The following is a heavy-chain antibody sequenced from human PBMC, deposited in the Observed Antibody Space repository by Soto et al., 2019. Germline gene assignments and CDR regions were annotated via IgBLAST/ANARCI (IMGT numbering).Heavy chain of an antibody. D-gene: IGHD3-10*01. Sequence: SETLSLTCIVAGVSISNYYWNWVRQPPGKGLEWIGYLYNSGTANYNPSLNSRVTISVDASKNQFSLNLTSVTAADTAVYYCARRPGSGNAFDIWGRGTLVTVSS. CDR2: LYNSGTA. CDR1: GVSISNYY. J-gene: IGHJ3*02. V-gene: IGHV4-59*08. CDR3: ARRPGSGNAFDI.